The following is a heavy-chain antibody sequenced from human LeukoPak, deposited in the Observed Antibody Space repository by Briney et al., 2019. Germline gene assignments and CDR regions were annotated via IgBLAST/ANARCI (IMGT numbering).Heavy chain of an antibody. CDR1: GGSITGYY. D-gene: IGHD3-10*01. J-gene: IGHJ4*02. CDR2: VFYSGTT. Sequence: SETLSLTCTVSGGSITGYYWNWIRQPPGKGLEWIGYVFYSGTTLYNPSLKSRVTISVDTSKNQFSLKLSSVTAADTAVYYCARDLTNYGSGSYDYWGQGTLVTVSS. V-gene: IGHV4-59*12. CDR3: ARDLTNYGSGSYDY.